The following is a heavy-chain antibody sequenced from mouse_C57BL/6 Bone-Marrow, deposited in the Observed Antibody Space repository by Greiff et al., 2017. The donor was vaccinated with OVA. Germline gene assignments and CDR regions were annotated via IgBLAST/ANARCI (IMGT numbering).Heavy chain of an antibody. V-gene: IGHV1-36*01. D-gene: IGHD2-5*01. Sequence: VQLKESGPVLVKPGPSVKISCKASGFTFTDYYMHWVKQSHGKSLEWIGLVYPYNGGTSYNQKFKGKATLTVDTSSSTAYMELNSLTSEDSAVSYCAREVGYYSNSLYYAMDYWGQGTSVTVSS. CDR3: AREVGYYSNSLYYAMDY. CDR2: VYPYNGGT. CDR1: GFTFTDYY. J-gene: IGHJ4*01.